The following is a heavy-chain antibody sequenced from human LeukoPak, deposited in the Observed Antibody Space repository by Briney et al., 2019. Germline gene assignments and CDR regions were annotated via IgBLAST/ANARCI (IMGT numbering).Heavy chain of an antibody. CDR1: GGSISSYY. V-gene: IGHV4-4*07. D-gene: IGHD2-15*01. J-gene: IGHJ4*02. Sequence: SETLSLTCTVSGGSISSYYWSWIRQPAGKGLEWIGRIYTSGSTNYNPSLKSRVTMSVDTYKNQFSLKLSSVTAADTAVYYCAREWGYCSGASCYNRLDYWGQGTLVTVSS. CDR2: IYTSGST. CDR3: AREWGYCSGASCYNRLDY.